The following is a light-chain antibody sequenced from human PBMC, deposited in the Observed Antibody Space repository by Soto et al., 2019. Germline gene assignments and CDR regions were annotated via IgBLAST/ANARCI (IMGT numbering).Light chain of an antibody. CDR1: QSVSSIS. J-gene: IGKJ4*01. CDR2: GAS. Sequence: EIVLTQSPGTLSLSPGERATLSCRASQSVSSISLAWYQHKPGQAPRLLIFGASSRATGIPERFSGSGSGTDFTLTITRREPEDFAVYYCQHYGTSPRLTFGGGTKVEIK. V-gene: IGKV3-20*01. CDR3: QHYGTSPRLT.